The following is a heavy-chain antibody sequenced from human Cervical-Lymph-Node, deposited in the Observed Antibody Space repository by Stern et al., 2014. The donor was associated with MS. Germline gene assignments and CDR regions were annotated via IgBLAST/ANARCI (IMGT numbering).Heavy chain of an antibody. Sequence: QVQLVQSGPRLVKPSETLSVTCSVSGGSLSSNYWSWIRQPAGKGLEWIGLIYSSGSTDSSPSRKSRVTMSVDPSKNQFSLRLSSVTAADTAIYYCARDRGLQPDIWGQGTMVTVSS. V-gene: IGHV4-4*07. CDR1: GGSLSSNY. CDR2: IYSSGST. CDR3: ARDRGLQPDI. J-gene: IGHJ3*02. D-gene: IGHD1-1*01.